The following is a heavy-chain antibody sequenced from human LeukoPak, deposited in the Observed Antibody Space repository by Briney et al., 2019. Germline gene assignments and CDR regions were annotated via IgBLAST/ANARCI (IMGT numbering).Heavy chain of an antibody. CDR3: ARAIVAARPQGDAFDI. CDR2: IYYSGST. V-gene: IGHV4-39*07. J-gene: IGHJ3*02. D-gene: IGHD6-6*01. Sequence: SETLSLTCTVSGGSISSSSYYWGWIRQPPGKGLEWIGSIYYSGSTYYNPSLKSRVTISVDTSKNQFSLKLSSVTAADTAVYYCARAIVAARPQGDAFDIWGQGTMVTVSS. CDR1: GGSISSSSYY.